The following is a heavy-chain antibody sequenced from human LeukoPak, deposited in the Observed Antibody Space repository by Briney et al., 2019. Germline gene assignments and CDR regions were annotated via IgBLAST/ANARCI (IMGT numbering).Heavy chain of an antibody. Sequence: HPGGSLRLSCAASGFTFSSYAMSWVRQAPGKGLEWVSAISGSGGSTYYADSVKGRFTISRDNSKNTLYLQMNSLRAEDTAVYYCAKFGTSGYCSSTSCYPANLDYWGQGTLVTVSS. J-gene: IGHJ4*02. D-gene: IGHD2-2*01. V-gene: IGHV3-23*01. CDR3: AKFGTSGYCSSTSCYPANLDY. CDR2: ISGSGGST. CDR1: GFTFSSYA.